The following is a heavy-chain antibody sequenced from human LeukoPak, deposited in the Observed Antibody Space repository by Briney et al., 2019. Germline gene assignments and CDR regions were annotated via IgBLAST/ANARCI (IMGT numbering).Heavy chain of an antibody. CDR2: INADGSTA. CDR3: VVVVEPPDSDGFDV. D-gene: IGHD1-14*01. V-gene: IGHV3-74*01. Sequence: GRSLRLSCAAAGFTFGNSWVHWVRQAPGKGLVWVSLINADGSTATYADSVKGRFTIARDNARNTLSLQMNSLTIEDTAVYYCVVVVEPPDSDGFDVWGQGTMITVSS. J-gene: IGHJ3*01. CDR1: GFTFGNSW.